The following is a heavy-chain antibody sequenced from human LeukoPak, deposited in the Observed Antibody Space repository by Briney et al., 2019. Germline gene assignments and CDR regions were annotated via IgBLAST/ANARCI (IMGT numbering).Heavy chain of an antibody. V-gene: IGHV1-18*04. CDR1: GYTFTSYG. Sequence: SVXXSXKASGYTFTSYGISWVRQAPGQGLEWMGWISAYNGNTNYAQKLQGRVTMTTDTSTSTAYMELRSLRSDDTAVYYCARVSGVRAPFDPWGQGTLVTVSS. CDR3: ARVSGVRAPFDP. D-gene: IGHD3-10*01. CDR2: ISAYNGNT. J-gene: IGHJ5*02.